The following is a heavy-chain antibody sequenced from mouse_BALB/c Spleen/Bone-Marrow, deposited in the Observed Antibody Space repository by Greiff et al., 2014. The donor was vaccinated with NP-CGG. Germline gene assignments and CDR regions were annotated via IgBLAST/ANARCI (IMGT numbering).Heavy chain of an antibody. CDR2: INPYRDGT. D-gene: IGHD2-4*01. CDR3: AREGGLRRGDYYVMDY. V-gene: IGHV1-14*01. CDR1: GYTFTGYV. Sequence: EVQLQESGPELVKPGASVKMSCKASGYTFTGYVMHWVKQKPGQGLEWIGYINPYRDGTKYNEKFKGKATLTSDKSSSTAYMELSSLTSEDSAVYYCAREGGLRRGDYYVMDYWGQGTSVTVSS. J-gene: IGHJ4*01.